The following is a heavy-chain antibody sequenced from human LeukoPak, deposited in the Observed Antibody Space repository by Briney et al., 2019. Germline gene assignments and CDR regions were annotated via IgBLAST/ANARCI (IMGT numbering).Heavy chain of an antibody. CDR2: ILYDGSNK. V-gene: IGHV3-30-3*01. Sequence: GRSLRLSCAASGFTFSSYAMHWVRQAPGKGLEWVAVILYDGSNKYYADSVKGRFTISRDNSKNTLYLQMNSLRAEDTAVYYCASHCTNGVCYTLPEGGMDVWGQGTTVTVSS. CDR3: ASHCTNGVCYTLPEGGMDV. CDR1: GFTFSSYA. D-gene: IGHD2-8*01. J-gene: IGHJ6*02.